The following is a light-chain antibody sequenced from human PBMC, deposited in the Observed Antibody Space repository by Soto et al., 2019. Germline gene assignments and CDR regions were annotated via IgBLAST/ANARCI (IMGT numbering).Light chain of an antibody. Sequence: QPVLTQSPSASASLGASVKLTCTLSSGHSSYAIAWHQQQPEKGPRYLMKVNSDGSHSKGDGIPDRFSGSSSGAERYLNISSLQSEDEADYYCQTWGTGIRVFGGGTKLTVL. J-gene: IGLJ3*02. CDR1: SGHSSYA. CDR2: VNSDGSH. CDR3: QTWGTGIRV. V-gene: IGLV4-69*01.